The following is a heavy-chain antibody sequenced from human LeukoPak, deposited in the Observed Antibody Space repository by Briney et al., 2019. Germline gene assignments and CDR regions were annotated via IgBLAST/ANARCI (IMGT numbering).Heavy chain of an antibody. V-gene: IGHV3-23*01. CDR3: AKDYDFWSGSPPLDY. CDR1: GFTFSSYA. D-gene: IGHD3-3*01. Sequence: GGSLRLSCAASGFTFSSYAMSRVRQAPGKGLEWVSAISGSGGSTYYADSVKGRFTISRDNSKNTLYLQMNSLRAEDTAVYYCAKDYDFWSGSPPLDYWGQGTLVTVSS. CDR2: ISGSGGST. J-gene: IGHJ4*02.